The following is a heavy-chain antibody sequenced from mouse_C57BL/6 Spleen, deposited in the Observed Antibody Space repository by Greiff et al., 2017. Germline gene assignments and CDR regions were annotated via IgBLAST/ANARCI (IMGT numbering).Heavy chain of an antibody. D-gene: IGHD1-1*01. Sequence: DVQLQESGGGLVQPGGSMKLSCAASGFTFSDAWMDWVRQSPEKGLEWVAEIRNKANNHATYYAESVKGRFTISRDDSKSSVYLQMNSLRAEDTGIYYCTSRITRDYFDYWGQGTTLTVSS. CDR1: GFTFSDAW. J-gene: IGHJ2*01. CDR2: IRNKANNHAT. V-gene: IGHV6-6*01. CDR3: TSRITRDYFDY.